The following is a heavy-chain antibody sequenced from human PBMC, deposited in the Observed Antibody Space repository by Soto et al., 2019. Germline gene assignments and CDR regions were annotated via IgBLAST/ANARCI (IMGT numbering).Heavy chain of an antibody. J-gene: IGHJ4*02. Sequence: PGGSLRLACAASGFTFSDYYMSWVRQAPGKGLEWVSFISLGDSYKKTADSVKGRFTISRDNAQNALYLQMNSLIAEDTGLYYCVRESRTDEDGYDARGYYFDYWGQGTKVTVSS. CDR1: GFTFSDYY. CDR2: ISLGDSYK. V-gene: IGHV3-11*06. D-gene: IGHD5-12*01. CDR3: VRESRTDEDGYDARGYYFDY.